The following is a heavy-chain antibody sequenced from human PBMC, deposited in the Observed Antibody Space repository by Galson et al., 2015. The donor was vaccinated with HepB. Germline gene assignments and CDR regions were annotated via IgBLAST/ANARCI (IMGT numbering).Heavy chain of an antibody. D-gene: IGHD2-15*01. J-gene: IGHJ6*02. Sequence: SLRLSCAASGFTFSSYVMSWVRQAPGKGLEWVSLISGSGGSTHYADSVKGRFTISRDNSKNTLSFQMNSLRAEDTAVYYCAKGGSHYYYGMDVWGQGTTVTVSS. CDR3: AKGGSHYYYGMDV. V-gene: IGHV3-23*01. CDR1: GFTFSSYV. CDR2: ISGSGGST.